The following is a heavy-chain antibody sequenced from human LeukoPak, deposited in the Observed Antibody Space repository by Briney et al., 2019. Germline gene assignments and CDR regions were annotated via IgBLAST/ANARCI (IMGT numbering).Heavy chain of an antibody. CDR3: AGGGVHDYGDRYYYYYYMDV. CDR2: IYTSGST. Sequence: SETLSLTCTVSGGSISSYYWSWIRQPAGKGLEWIGRIYTSGSTKYNPSLKSRVTMSVDTSKNQFSLKLSSVTAADTAVYYCAGGGVHDYGDRYYYYYYMDVWGKGTTVTISS. CDR1: GGSISSYY. D-gene: IGHD4-17*01. V-gene: IGHV4-4*07. J-gene: IGHJ6*03.